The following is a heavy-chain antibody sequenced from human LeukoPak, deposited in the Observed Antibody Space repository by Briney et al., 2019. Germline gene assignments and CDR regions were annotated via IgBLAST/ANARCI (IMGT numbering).Heavy chain of an antibody. J-gene: IGHJ6*02. Sequence: PGGSLRLSCAASGFTFSSYAMSWVRQAPGKGLEWVSAISGSGGSTYYADSVKGRFTISRDNSKNTLYLQMNSLRAEDTAVYYCARDRPVITGEDYYYYYGMDVWGQGTTVTVSS. CDR2: ISGSGGST. D-gene: IGHD7-27*01. CDR3: ARDRPVITGEDYYYYYGMDV. V-gene: IGHV3-23*01. CDR1: GFTFSSYA.